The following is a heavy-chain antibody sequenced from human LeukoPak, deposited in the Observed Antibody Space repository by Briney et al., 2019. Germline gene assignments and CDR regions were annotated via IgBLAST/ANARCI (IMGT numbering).Heavy chain of an antibody. V-gene: IGHV3-9*01. J-gene: IGHJ6*03. Sequence: QPGRSLRLSCAASGFTFDDYAMHWVRQAPGKGLGWVSGISWNSGSIGYADSVKGRFTISRDNAKNSLYLQMNSLRAGDTAVYYCARAAHMDVWGKGTTVTVSS. CDR2: ISWNSGSI. CDR1: GFTFDDYA. CDR3: ARAAHMDV.